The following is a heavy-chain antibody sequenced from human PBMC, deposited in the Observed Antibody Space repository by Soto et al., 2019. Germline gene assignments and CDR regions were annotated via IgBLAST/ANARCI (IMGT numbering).Heavy chain of an antibody. CDR3: ANAPGSSPRWGYHYLDL. CDR1: GFTFSSSA. V-gene: IGHV3-23*01. J-gene: IGHJ6*03. D-gene: IGHD6-6*01. Sequence: EVRLLESGGDLIQPGGSLRLSCAASGFTFSSSAMSWVRQAPDKGLEWVSDVGGNSVSTFYADSVKGRFTISKDSSKNKLLLQMNGVGPEDTALYYCANAPGSSPRWGYHYLDLRGKGTTVTVS. CDR2: VGGNSVST.